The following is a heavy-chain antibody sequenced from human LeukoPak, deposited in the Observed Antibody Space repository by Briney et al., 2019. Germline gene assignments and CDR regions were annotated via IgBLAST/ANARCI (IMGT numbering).Heavy chain of an antibody. CDR2: ISSSSSTI. Sequence: GGSLRLSCAASGFTFSSYSMNWVRQAPGKGLEWVSYISSSSSTIYYADSVKGRFTISRDNSKNTLYLQMNSLRAEDTAVYYCARGYYYDSSGYLRWGQGTLVTVSS. J-gene: IGHJ4*02. CDR3: ARGYYYDSSGYLR. V-gene: IGHV3-48*01. D-gene: IGHD3-22*01. CDR1: GFTFSSYS.